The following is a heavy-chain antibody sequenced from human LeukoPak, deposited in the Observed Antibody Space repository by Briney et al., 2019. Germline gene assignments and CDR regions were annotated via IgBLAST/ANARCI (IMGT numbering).Heavy chain of an antibody. CDR1: VGSISSSSYY. CDR2: IYYSGSS. D-gene: IGHD3-22*01. CDR3: AREDSSGFDF. J-gene: IGHJ4*02. Sequence: PETLSLTCTVSVGSISSSSYYWGWIRQPPGEGLEWIGSIYYSGSSYYNPSLKSRVTISVDTSKNQFSLKLSSVTAADTAVYYCAREDSSGFDFWGQGTLVTVSS. V-gene: IGHV4-39*07.